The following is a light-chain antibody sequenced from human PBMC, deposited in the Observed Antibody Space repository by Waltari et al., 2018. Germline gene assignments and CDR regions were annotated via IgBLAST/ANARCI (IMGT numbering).Light chain of an antibody. CDR1: SSDVGGYTY. CDR3: SSYTSSSTLDVV. CDR2: DVS. V-gene: IGLV2-14*03. J-gene: IGLJ2*01. Sequence: QSALTQPASVSGSPGQSITISCTGTSSDVGGYTYVSWYHKHPGKAPKLMIYDVSNRPSGVSTRFSGSKSGNTASLTISGLQAEDEADYYCSSYTSSSTLDVVFGGGTKLTVL.